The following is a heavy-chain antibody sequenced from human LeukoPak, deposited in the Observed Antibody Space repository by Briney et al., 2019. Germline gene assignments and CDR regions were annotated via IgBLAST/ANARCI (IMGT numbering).Heavy chain of an antibody. Sequence: ASVKVSCKVSGYTLTELSMHWVRQAPGKGLEWMGGFDPEDGETIYAQKFQGRVTMTEDTSTDTAYMELSSLRSEDTAVYYCAAAIGFSDAFDIWGQGTMVTVSS. J-gene: IGHJ3*02. CDR2: FDPEDGET. D-gene: IGHD2/OR15-2a*01. V-gene: IGHV1-24*01. CDR3: AAAIGFSDAFDI. CDR1: GYTLTELS.